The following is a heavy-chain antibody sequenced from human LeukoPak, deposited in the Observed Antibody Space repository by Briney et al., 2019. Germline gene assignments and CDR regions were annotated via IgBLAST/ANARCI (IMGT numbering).Heavy chain of an antibody. CDR1: GFNFGSYG. D-gene: IGHD2-2*01. CDR2: IWYDGSEK. V-gene: IGHV3-33*01. CDR3: VRGGCKSTSCYDS. Sequence: GRSLRLSCAASGFNFGSYGMHWVRQAPDRGLEWLAVIWYDGSEKYYADSVKGRFTISRDNAKNTSYLQVSSLTVGDTALYYCVRGGCKSTSCYDSWGQGTLVTVSS. J-gene: IGHJ4*02.